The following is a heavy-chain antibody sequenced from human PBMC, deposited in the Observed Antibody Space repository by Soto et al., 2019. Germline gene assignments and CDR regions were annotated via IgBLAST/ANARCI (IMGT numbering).Heavy chain of an antibody. J-gene: IGHJ5*02. CDR2: ISGSGGST. D-gene: IGHD3-10*01. V-gene: IGHV3-23*01. Sequence: EVQLLESGGGLVQPGGSLRLSCAASGFTFSSYAMSWVRQAPGKGLEWVSAISGSGGSTYYADSVKGRFTISRDNSKNTRYLQMNSLRAEDTAVYYCEKVWYYYGSVTSFDPWVQGALVPVSS. CDR1: GFTFSSYA. CDR3: EKVWYYYGSVTSFDP.